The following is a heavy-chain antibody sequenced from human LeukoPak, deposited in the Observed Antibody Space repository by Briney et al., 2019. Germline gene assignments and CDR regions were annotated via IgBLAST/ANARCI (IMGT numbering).Heavy chain of an antibody. CDR3: ARGSGDYDILTGYYNSPSGYDY. J-gene: IGHJ4*02. CDR2: IIHSGSA. D-gene: IGHD3-9*01. CDR1: GGSFSGYY. Sequence: SESLSLTCAVYGGSFSGYYWSWIRQPPGKGLEWIGEIIHSGSAYYNPSLKSRVTISADTTKKQFSLKLSSVTAADTAVYYCARGSGDYDILTGYYNSPSGYDYWGQGTLVTVSS. V-gene: IGHV4-34*01.